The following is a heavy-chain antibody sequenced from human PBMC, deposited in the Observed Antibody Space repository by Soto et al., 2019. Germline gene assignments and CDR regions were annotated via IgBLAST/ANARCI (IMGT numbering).Heavy chain of an antibody. Sequence: QVQLVQSGAEVREPGASVKVSCKASGYSVANYFMHWVRQAPGQGLEWLGVINPSAGSTTYAQKFQGRVTMTWDTSTNTVYMDLRSLRSEDTAVYYCATNEGRDGYSFDYWGQGTLVTVSS. D-gene: IGHD5-12*01. CDR3: ATNEGRDGYSFDY. CDR1: GYSVANYF. CDR2: INPSAGST. J-gene: IGHJ4*02. V-gene: IGHV1-46*01.